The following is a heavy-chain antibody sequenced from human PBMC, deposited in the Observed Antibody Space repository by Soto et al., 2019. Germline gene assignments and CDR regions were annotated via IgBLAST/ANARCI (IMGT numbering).Heavy chain of an antibody. CDR3: AKDGTTMIRGQQGLEY. CDR1: VCTFHDYA. CDR2: ISSDSGTV. D-gene: IGHD3-10*01. V-gene: IGHV3-9*01. J-gene: IGHJ4*02. Sequence: PGGSLRLSCACFVCTFHDYAIHCVRQSPGKCLEWVSGISSDSGTVDYADSVKGRFTISRDNAKNSLYLQTNSLRPEDTAVYYCAKDGTTMIRGQQGLEYWGQGTLVNVSS.